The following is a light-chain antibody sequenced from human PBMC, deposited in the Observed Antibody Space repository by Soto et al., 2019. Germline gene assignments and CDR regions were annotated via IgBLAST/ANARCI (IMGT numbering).Light chain of an antibody. CDR3: AAWDDSLNGVV. CDR2: NND. CDR1: RSNIGSNT. Sequence: QSVLTQPPSASGTPGQRVTISCSGSRSNIGSNTVNWYQQLPGTAPKLLIYNNDQRPSGVPDRFSCSKSGTSASLAISGLQSEDETDVYCAAWDDSLNGVVFGRGTKVTVL. J-gene: IGLJ2*01. V-gene: IGLV1-44*01.